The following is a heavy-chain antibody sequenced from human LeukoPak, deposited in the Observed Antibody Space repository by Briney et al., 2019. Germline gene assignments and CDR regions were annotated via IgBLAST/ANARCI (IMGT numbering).Heavy chain of an antibody. D-gene: IGHD6-13*01. V-gene: IGHV4-34*01. CDR1: GGSFSGYY. CDR3: ARAPYSSNRDFDY. Sequence: SETLSLTCAVYGGSFSGYYWSWIRQPPGKGLEWIGEINHSGSTNYNPSLKSRVTISVDTSKNQFSLKLSSVTAADTAVYYCARAPYSSNRDFDYWGQGTLVTVSS. CDR2: INHSGST. J-gene: IGHJ4*02.